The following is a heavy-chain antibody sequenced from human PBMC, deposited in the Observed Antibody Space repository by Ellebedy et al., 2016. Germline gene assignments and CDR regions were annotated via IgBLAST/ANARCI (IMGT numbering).Heavy chain of an antibody. CDR3: ARGGYSSSWYEGPYYYYGMDV. J-gene: IGHJ6*02. CDR1: GYTFTGYY. CDR2: INPNSGGT. D-gene: IGHD6-13*01. V-gene: IGHV1-2*04. Sequence: ASVKVSCKTSGYTFTGYYMHWVRQAPGQGLEWMGWINPNSGGTNYAQKFQGWVTMTRDTSISTAYMELRSLRSDDTAVYYCARGGYSSSWYEGPYYYYGMDVWGQGTTVTVSS.